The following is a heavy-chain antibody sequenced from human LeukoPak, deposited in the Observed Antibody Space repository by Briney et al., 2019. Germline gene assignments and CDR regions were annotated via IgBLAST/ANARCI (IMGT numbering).Heavy chain of an antibody. CDR2: IYDSGTT. CDR3: AGRRSSGWYAY. J-gene: IGHJ4*02. D-gene: IGHD6-19*01. Sequence: GGSLRLSCATSGFAFSSNYMSWVRQAPGKGLEWVSVIYDSGTTYYADSVKGRFLQMNSLRVEDTAVYYCAGRRSSGWYAYWGQGTLVTVSS. CDR1: GFAFSSNY. V-gene: IGHV3-53*01.